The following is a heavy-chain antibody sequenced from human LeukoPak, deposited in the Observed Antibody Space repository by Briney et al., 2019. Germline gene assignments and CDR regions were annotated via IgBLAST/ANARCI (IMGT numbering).Heavy chain of an antibody. CDR1: GYSFTTHW. V-gene: IGHV5-51*01. D-gene: IGHD1/OR15-1a*01. Sequence: GESLQISCKGSGYSFTTHWIGWVRQMPGQGLEWMGIIFPGDSDTAYSPSFQGHVTISADKSISTAFLQWSSLKASDSAMYYCASSESQTKFDYWGQGTLVTVSS. CDR2: IFPGDSDT. CDR3: ASSESQTKFDY. J-gene: IGHJ4*02.